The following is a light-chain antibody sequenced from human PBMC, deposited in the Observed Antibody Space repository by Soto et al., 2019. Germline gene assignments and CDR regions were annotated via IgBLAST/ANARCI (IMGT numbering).Light chain of an antibody. CDR3: QQYGTSPVT. J-gene: IGKJ5*01. CDR2: DTS. CDR1: QSVSSNY. Sequence: IVLTQSPGTLSLSPGERATLSCRASQSVSSNYLAWYQQKPGQAPRLLIYDTSTRATGIPDRFSGSGSGTDFTLTISRLEPEDFAVYSCQQYGTSPVTFGQGTRLEIK. V-gene: IGKV3-20*01.